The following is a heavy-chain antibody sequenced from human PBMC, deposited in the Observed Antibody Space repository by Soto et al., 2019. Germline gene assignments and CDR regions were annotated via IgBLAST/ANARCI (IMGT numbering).Heavy chain of an antibody. CDR2: IYYNGNT. J-gene: IGHJ4*02. V-gene: IGHV4-59*01. CDR1: GGSISSYC. CDR3: AGLRGYAGSPIDY. D-gene: IGHD2-15*01. Sequence: SETLSLTCTVSGGSISSYCWSWIRQPPGKGMEWIGYIYYNGNTNYNPSLKSRVTMSVDTPKNQFSLRLSSVTTADTAVYYCAGLRGYAGSPIDYWGQGTLVTVSS.